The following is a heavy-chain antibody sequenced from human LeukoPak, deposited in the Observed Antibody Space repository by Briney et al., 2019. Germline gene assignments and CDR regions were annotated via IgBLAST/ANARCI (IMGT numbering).Heavy chain of an antibody. CDR1: GFTFSSYS. Sequence: QPGGSLRLSCAASGFTFSSYSMNWVRQAPGKGLEWVSYISSTGSVIYYADSVRGRFTISRDNAKNPLYLQMNSLRAEDTAVYYCARELSLSHWGQGTLVTVSS. D-gene: IGHD2/OR15-2a*01. CDR2: ISSTGSVI. CDR3: ARELSLSH. J-gene: IGHJ4*02. V-gene: IGHV3-48*01.